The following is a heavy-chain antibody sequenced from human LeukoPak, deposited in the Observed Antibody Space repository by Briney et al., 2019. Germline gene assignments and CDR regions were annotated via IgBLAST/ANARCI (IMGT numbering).Heavy chain of an antibody. V-gene: IGHV4-34*01. Sequence: SETLSLTCAVYGGSFSGYYWSWIRQPPGKGLEWIGEINHSGSTNYNPSLKSRVTISVDTSKNQFSLKLSSVTAADTAVYYCARGRSWTSTIHXXGMDVWGQGTTVTVSS. CDR1: GGSFSGYY. CDR2: INHSGST. D-gene: IGHD3-3*01. J-gene: IGHJ6*02. CDR3: ARGRSWTSTIHXXGMDV.